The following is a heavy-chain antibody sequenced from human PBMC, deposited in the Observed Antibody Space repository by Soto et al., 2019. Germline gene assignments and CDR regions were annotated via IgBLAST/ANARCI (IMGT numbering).Heavy chain of an antibody. CDR3: ARSLAVAGLDY. D-gene: IGHD6-19*01. Sequence: PGGPLRPPGATSAFSFSTSAIHRVRQAQGKGLDWVAVISYDGSKRYYAQSEKGRFPISRDNCNNTVDLQMNSLRAEDTALYCCARSLAVAGLDYWGRRTLVTVSS. J-gene: IGHJ4*02. CDR2: ISYDGSKR. CDR1: AFSFSTSA. V-gene: IGHV3-30-3*01.